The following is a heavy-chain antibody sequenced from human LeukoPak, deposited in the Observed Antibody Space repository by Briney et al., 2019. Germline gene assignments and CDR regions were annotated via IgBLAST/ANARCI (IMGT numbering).Heavy chain of an antibody. CDR3: ARDKSIRGGGDGAFDI. Sequence: ASVKVSCKVSGYTLTELSMHWVRQAPGKGLEWMGGFDPEDGETIYAQKFQGRVTMTEDTSTDTAYMELSSLRSEDTAVYYCARDKSIRGGGDGAFDIWGQGTMVTVSS. J-gene: IGHJ3*02. D-gene: IGHD3-16*01. CDR2: FDPEDGET. CDR1: GYTLTELS. V-gene: IGHV1-24*01.